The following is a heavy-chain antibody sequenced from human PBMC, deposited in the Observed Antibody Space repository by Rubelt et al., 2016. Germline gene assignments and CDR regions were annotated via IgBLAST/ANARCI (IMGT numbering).Heavy chain of an antibody. V-gene: IGHV4-59*08. D-gene: IGHD4-17*01. CDR3: ASSTVTSRYWYFDL. CDR1: GGSISSYY. Sequence: QLQLQESGPGLVKPSETLSLTCAVSGGSISSYYWSWIRQPPGKGLEWIGYVYYSGSTNYNPSLKSRVTISVDTSKNHFSLKLSSVTAADTAVYYCASSTVTSRYWYFDLWGRGTLVTVSS. J-gene: IGHJ2*01. CDR2: VYYSGST.